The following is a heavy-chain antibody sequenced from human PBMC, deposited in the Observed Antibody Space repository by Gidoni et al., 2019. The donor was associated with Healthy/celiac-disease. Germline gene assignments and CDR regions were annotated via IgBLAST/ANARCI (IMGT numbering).Heavy chain of an antibody. V-gene: IGHV3-23*01. Sequence: EVQLLESGGGLVQPAGSLRLSCAASGFTFSSYAMSWVRQAPGKGLEWVSAISGSGGSTYYADSVKGRFTISRDNSKNTLYLQMNSLRAEDTAVYYCAKDSWYSSGLNWFDPWGQGTLVTVSS. CDR3: AKDSWYSSGLNWFDP. CDR2: ISGSGGST. CDR1: GFTFSSYA. J-gene: IGHJ5*02. D-gene: IGHD6-19*01.